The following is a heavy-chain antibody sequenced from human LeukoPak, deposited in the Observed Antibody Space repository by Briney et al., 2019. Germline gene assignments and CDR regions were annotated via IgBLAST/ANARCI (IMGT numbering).Heavy chain of an antibody. V-gene: IGHV3-20*04. D-gene: IGHD3-22*01. CDR1: GFTLDDYG. Sequence: PGGSLRLSCAASGFTLDDYGMSWVRQAPGKGLEWVSGINWNGGSTGYADSVKGRFTISRDNAKNSLYLQMNSLRAEDTALYYCARFLGGYDSSGPYYFDYWGQGTLVTVSS. CDR2: INWNGGST. J-gene: IGHJ4*02. CDR3: ARFLGGYDSSGPYYFDY.